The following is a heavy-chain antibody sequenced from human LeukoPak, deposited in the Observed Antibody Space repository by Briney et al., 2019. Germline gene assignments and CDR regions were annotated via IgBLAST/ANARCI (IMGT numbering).Heavy chain of an antibody. Sequence: GGSLRLSCAASGFTFSSYSMNWVRQAPGKGLEWVSSISSSSSYIYYADSVKGRFTISRDNAKNSLYLQMNSLRAEDTAVYYCARDLLTMVRGAWGFDYWGQGTLVTVSS. V-gene: IGHV3-21*01. CDR3: ARDLLTMVRGAWGFDY. CDR1: GFTFSSYS. CDR2: ISSSSSYI. J-gene: IGHJ4*02. D-gene: IGHD3-10*01.